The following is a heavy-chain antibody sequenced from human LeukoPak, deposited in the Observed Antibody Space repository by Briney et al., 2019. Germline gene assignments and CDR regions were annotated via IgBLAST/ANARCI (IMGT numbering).Heavy chain of an antibody. V-gene: IGHV4-59*08. D-gene: IGHD3-10*01. CDR1: GGSISSYY. J-gene: IGHJ4*02. Sequence: SETLSLTCTVSGGSISSYYWSWIRQPPGKRLEWIGYIHYSGSTNYNPSLKSRVTISVDTSKNQFSLKLSSVTAADTAVYYCARFGAATGTDYWGQGTLVTVSS. CDR2: IHYSGST. CDR3: ARFGAATGTDY.